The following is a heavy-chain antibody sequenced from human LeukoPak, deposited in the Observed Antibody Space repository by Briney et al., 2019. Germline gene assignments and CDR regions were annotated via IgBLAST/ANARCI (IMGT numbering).Heavy chain of an antibody. CDR2: IYYSGST. CDR1: GGSISSGGYY. J-gene: IGHJ4*02. CDR3: ARATVFYDQDYFDY. V-gene: IGHV4-31*03. D-gene: IGHD3-3*01. Sequence: SETLSLTCTVSGGSISSGGYYWSWIRQHPGKCLEWIGYIYYSGSTYYNPSLKSRVTISVDTSKNQFSLKLSSVTAADTAVHYCARATVFYDQDYFDYWGQGTLVTVSS.